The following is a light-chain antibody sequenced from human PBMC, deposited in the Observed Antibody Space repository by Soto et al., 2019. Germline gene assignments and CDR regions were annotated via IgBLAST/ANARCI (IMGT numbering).Light chain of an antibody. CDR3: QQYYDWPIT. CDR1: QSVSTN. CDR2: GAS. J-gene: IGKJ5*01. Sequence: EIVLTQSPATLSVSPGERATLSCRASQSVSTNIAWYQQKPGQAPRLLIYGASTRATGIPARFSSSGSGTEFTLTISSLQSEDFAVYYCQQYYDWPITFGQGTRLDIK. V-gene: IGKV3-15*01.